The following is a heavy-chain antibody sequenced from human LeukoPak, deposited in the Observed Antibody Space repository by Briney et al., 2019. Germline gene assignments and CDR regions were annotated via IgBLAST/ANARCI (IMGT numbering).Heavy chain of an antibody. CDR2: IYPGDSDT. J-gene: IGHJ3*02. CDR3: AGPRMGSGGFHDPFEI. Sequence: PGESLKISCKVSGYSFTNYWLGWVRQMPGKGLEWMGIIYPGDSDTRYSPSFQGQVTISADKSITTAYLQWSGLKASDTAIYYCAGPRMGSGGFHDPFEIWGPGTVVTVSS. D-gene: IGHD2-15*01. V-gene: IGHV5-51*03. CDR1: GYSFTNYW.